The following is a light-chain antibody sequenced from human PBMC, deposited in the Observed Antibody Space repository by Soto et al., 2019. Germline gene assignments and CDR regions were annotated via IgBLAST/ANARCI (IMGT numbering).Light chain of an antibody. Sequence: DIVMTQSPDSLAVSLGERATIKCRSSQTVLYSSSNKNYLAWYQQKPGQPPKLLIYWASTRESGVPDRFSGSGSGTDFTLTISSLQAEDVALYYCHHYYSPPLTFAGGTKVEIK. CDR2: WAS. CDR1: QTVLYSSSNKNY. CDR3: HHYYSPPLT. V-gene: IGKV4-1*01. J-gene: IGKJ4*01.